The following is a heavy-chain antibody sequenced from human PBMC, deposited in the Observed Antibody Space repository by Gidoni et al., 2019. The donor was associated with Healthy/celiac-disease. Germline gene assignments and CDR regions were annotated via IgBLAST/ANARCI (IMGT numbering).Heavy chain of an antibody. Sequence: QVQLQQWGAGLLKPSETLSLTCAVYGGSFSGYYWSWIRQPPGKGLEWIGEINHSGSTNYNPSLKSRVTISVDTSKNQFSLKLSSVTAADTAVYYCARVHGVRNMVRGPLKGYYFDYWGQGTLVTVSS. D-gene: IGHD3-10*01. CDR1: GGSFSGYY. CDR3: ARVHGVRNMVRGPLKGYYFDY. CDR2: INHSGST. V-gene: IGHV4-34*01. J-gene: IGHJ4*02.